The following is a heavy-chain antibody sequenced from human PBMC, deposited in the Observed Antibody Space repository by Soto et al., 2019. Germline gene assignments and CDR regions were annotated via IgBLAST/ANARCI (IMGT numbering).Heavy chain of an antibody. Sequence: QVQLQESGPGLVKPSETLSLTCTVSGGSISSYYWSWIRQPPGKGLEWIGYIYYSGSTNYNPSLKSRVTISVDTSKNQFSLKLSSVTAADTAVYYCARDLRGPQLVAEGYYYYYYMDVWGKGTTVTVSS. CDR3: ARDLRGPQLVAEGYYYYYYMDV. V-gene: IGHV4-59*01. CDR1: GGSISSYY. D-gene: IGHD6-6*01. J-gene: IGHJ6*03. CDR2: IYYSGST.